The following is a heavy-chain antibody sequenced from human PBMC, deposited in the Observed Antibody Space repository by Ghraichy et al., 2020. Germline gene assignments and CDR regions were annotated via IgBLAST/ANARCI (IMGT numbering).Heavy chain of an antibody. V-gene: IGHV4-39*01. D-gene: IGHD3-10*01. CDR2: IYYSGST. J-gene: IGHJ5*02. CDR1: GGSISSSSYY. CDR3: ARQGSYYGSFDP. Sequence: SETLSLTCTVSGGSISSSSYYWGWIRQPPGKGLEWIGSIYYSGSTYYNPSLKSRVTISVDTSKNQFSLKLSSVTAADTAVYYCARQGSYYGSFDPWGQGTLVTVSS.